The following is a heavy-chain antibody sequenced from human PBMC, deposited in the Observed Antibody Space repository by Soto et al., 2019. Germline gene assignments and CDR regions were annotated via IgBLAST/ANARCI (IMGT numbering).Heavy chain of an antibody. CDR2: ISSNGDST. CDR1: GFTFSMFS. CDR3: VHPRSTVQIPPT. D-gene: IGHD4-17*01. Sequence: GGSLRLSCSASGFTFSMFSMHWVRQAPGKGLEYVSGISSNGDSTYYADSVKGRFTISRDNSRNTLYLQMSSLRAVDTAVYYCVHPRSTVQIPPTWGQGTLVTVSS. J-gene: IGHJ5*02. V-gene: IGHV3-64D*06.